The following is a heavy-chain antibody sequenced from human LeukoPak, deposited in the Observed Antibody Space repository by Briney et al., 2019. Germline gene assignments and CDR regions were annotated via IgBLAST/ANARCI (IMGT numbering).Heavy chain of an antibody. D-gene: IGHD3-3*01. CDR2: IYYSGST. Sequence: PSETLSLTCTVSGGSISSYYWSLIRQPPGKGLEWIGYIYYSGSTNYNPSLKSRVTISVDTSKNQFSLKLSSVTAADTAVYYCARLPPTIFGVVIGYFDYWGQGTLVTVSS. V-gene: IGHV4-59*08. J-gene: IGHJ4*02. CDR3: ARLPPTIFGVVIGYFDY. CDR1: GGSISSYY.